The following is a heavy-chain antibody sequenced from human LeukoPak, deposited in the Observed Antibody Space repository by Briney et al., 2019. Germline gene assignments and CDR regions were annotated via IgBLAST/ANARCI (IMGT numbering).Heavy chain of an antibody. V-gene: IGHV3-15*01. CDR1: GFIFSGYT. CDR3: TTDLSGAYYFDY. Sequence: KTGGSLRLSRAASGFIFSGYTMNWVRQAPGRGLEWVGRNKSKTDGGTTDYAAPVKGRFTMSRDDSKNMVYLEMNSLKTEDTAVYSCTTDLSGAYYFDYWGQGTLVTVSS. J-gene: IGHJ4*02. CDR2: NKSKTDGGTT. D-gene: IGHD5-12*01.